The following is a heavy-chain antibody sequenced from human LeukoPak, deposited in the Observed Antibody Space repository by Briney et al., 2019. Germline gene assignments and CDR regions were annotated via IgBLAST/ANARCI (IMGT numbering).Heavy chain of an antibody. Sequence: PGGSLRLSCAASGFTFDDYAMHWVRQAPGKGLEWVSGISWNSGSIGYADSVKGRFTISRDNAKNSVYLQMNNLRAADTAAYYCARLFSASYGYRWGQGTLVTVSS. CDR3: ARLFSASYGYR. J-gene: IGHJ4*02. CDR2: ISWNSGSI. V-gene: IGHV3-9*01. D-gene: IGHD5-18*01. CDR1: GFTFDDYA.